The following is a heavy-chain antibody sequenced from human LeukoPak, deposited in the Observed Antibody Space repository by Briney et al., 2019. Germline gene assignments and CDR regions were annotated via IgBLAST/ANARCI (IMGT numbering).Heavy chain of an antibody. Sequence: GGSLRLSCAASGFSFSSYAMSWVRQAPGKGLEWVSSISGGGDNTSYAESVKGRFTTSRDNSKNTLFLQMNSLRAEATAVFYCAKRSGYTTGWFFDFWGQGTLVTVSS. CDR3: AKRSGYTTGWFFDF. CDR1: GFSFSSYA. V-gene: IGHV3-23*01. D-gene: IGHD6-19*01. J-gene: IGHJ4*02. CDR2: ISGGGDNT.